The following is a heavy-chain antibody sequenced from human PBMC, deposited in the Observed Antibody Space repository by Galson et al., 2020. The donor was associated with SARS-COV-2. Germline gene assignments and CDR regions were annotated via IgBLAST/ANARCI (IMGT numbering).Heavy chain of an antibody. V-gene: IGHV1-8*01. Sequence: ASVKVSCKASGYTFTSYDISWVRQATGQGLEWMGWVNPNSGNTGYAQKFQGRVTMTRNTSISTAYMELSSLRSEDTAVYYCARWLLSSSGWYGLYDYYGMDVWGQGTTVTVSS. CDR2: VNPNSGNT. D-gene: IGHD6-19*01. CDR1: GYTFTSYD. CDR3: ARWLLSSSGWYGLYDYYGMDV. J-gene: IGHJ6*02.